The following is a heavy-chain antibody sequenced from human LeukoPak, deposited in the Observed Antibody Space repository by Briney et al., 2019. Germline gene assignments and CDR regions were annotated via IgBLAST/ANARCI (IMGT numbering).Heavy chain of an antibody. CDR1: GGSISSSSYY. CDR2: IYYSGGT. D-gene: IGHD3-22*01. CDR3: ARARWLDY. J-gene: IGHJ4*02. V-gene: IGHV4-39*01. Sequence: SETLSLTCTVSGGSISSSSYYWGWIRQPPGKGLEWIGSIYYSGGTYYNPSLKSRVTISVDTSKNQFSLKLSSVTAADTAVYYCARARWLDYWGQGTLVTVSS.